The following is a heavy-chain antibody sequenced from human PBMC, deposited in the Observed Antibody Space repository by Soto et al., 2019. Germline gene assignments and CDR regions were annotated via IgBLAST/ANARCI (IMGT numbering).Heavy chain of an antibody. CDR3: ARDPGSSALRAYYYYGMDV. CDR2: IYYSGST. J-gene: IGHJ6*02. Sequence: SETLSLTCTVSGGSISSYYWSWIRQPPGKGLEWIGYIYYSGSTNYNPSLKSRVTISVDTSKNQFSLKLSSVTAADTAVYYCARDPGSSALRAYYYYGMDVWGQGTTVTVYS. CDR1: GGSISSYY. D-gene: IGHD1-26*01. V-gene: IGHV4-59*01.